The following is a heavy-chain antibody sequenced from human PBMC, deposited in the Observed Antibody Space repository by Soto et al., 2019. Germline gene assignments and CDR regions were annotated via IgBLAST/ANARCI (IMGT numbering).Heavy chain of an antibody. D-gene: IGHD3-3*01. Sequence: PSETLSLTCAVYGGSFSGYYWSWIRQPPGRGLEWIGEINHSGSTNYNQSLKSRVTISVDTSKNQFSLKLSSVTAADTAVYYCARGGYDFWSGPENNYYYYYMDVWGKGTTVTVSS. CDR1: GGSFSGYY. CDR3: ARGGYDFWSGPENNYYYYYMDV. J-gene: IGHJ6*03. CDR2: INHSGST. V-gene: IGHV4-34*01.